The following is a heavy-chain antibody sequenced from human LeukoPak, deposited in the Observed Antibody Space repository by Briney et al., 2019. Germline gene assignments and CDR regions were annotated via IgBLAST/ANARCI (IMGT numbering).Heavy chain of an antibody. V-gene: IGHV3-48*03. CDR2: ISSSGTTI. CDR1: GFTSSSYE. D-gene: IGHD2-2*01. Sequence: GGSLRLSCAASGFTSSSYEMNWVRQAPGKGLQWVSDISSSGTTIYYADSVKGRFTISRDNAKNSLYLQMNSLRAEDTAVYYCARKYCSTTSCLFDDWGQGTLVTVSS. CDR3: ARKYCSTTSCLFDD. J-gene: IGHJ4*02.